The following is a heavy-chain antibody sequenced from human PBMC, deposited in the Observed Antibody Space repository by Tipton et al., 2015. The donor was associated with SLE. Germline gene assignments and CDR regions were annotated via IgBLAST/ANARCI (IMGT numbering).Heavy chain of an antibody. CDR3: ARDYVFGHGYNGYDAFDV. Sequence: QSGAEVKKPGASVKVSCKASGYTFTSDGITWVRQAPGQGLEYMGWISAYNGNTNYAQKFQCRVAMTTDTSTSTVYMELRSLRSDDTAVYYCARDYVFGHGYNGYDAFDVWGQGTMVTFSS. CDR1: GYTFTSDG. CDR2: ISAYNGNT. J-gene: IGHJ3*01. D-gene: IGHD5-12*01. V-gene: IGHV1-18*01.